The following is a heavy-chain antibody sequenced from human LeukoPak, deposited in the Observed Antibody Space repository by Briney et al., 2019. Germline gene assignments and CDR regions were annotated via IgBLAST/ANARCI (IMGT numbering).Heavy chain of an antibody. Sequence: GGSLRLSCAASGFTFSSYAMHWVRQAPGKGLEWVAAIAFDDTDRYYIDSVKGRFTISRDDSKNTLYLHMTSLRAEDTAVYYCTNSDDYGDYWGQGTLVTVSS. CDR2: IAFDDTDR. J-gene: IGHJ4*02. CDR3: TNSDDYGDY. V-gene: IGHV3-30*04. CDR1: GFTFSSYA.